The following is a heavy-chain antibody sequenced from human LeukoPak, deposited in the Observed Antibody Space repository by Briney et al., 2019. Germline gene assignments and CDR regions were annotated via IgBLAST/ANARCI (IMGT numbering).Heavy chain of an antibody. J-gene: IGHJ5*02. V-gene: IGHV3-33*01. D-gene: IGHD3-10*01. CDR3: ARDRPNRITMVRGVTWFDP. Sequence: GGSLRLSCAASGFTFSSYGMHWVRQAPGKGLAWVAVIWYDGSNKYYADSVKGRFTISRDNSKNTLYLQMNSLRAEDTAVYYCARDRPNRITMVRGVTWFDPWGQGTLVTVSS. CDR1: GFTFSSYG. CDR2: IWYDGSNK.